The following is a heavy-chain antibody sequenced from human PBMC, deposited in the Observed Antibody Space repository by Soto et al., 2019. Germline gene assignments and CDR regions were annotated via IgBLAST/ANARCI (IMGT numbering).Heavy chain of an antibody. CDR1: GYSFTSYW. J-gene: IGHJ6*02. D-gene: IGHD5-18*01. Sequence: PGESLKISCKGSGYSFTSYWIGWVRQMPGKGLEWMGIIYPGDSDTRYSPSFQGQVTISADKSISTAYLQWSSLKASDTAMYYCARNDPESDTAFDASMDVWGQGTTVTVSS. CDR3: ARNDPESDTAFDASMDV. V-gene: IGHV5-51*01. CDR2: IYPGDSDT.